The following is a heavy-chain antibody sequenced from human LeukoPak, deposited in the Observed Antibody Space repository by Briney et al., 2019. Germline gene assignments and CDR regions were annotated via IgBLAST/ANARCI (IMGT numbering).Heavy chain of an antibody. V-gene: IGHV3-20*04. CDR2: INWNGGST. CDR1: GFTFDDYG. J-gene: IGHJ6*03. CDR3: ARGKSSSWSYYYYYMDV. Sequence: GGSLRLSCAASGFTFDDYGMSWVRQAPGKGLEWVSGINWNGGSTGYADSVKGRFTISRDNAKNSLYLQMNSLRAEDTAFYYCARGKSSSWSYYYYYMDVWGKGTTVTVSS. D-gene: IGHD6-13*01.